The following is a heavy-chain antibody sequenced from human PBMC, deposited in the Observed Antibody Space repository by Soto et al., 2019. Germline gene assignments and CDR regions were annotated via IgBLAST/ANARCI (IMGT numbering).Heavy chain of an antibody. CDR3: ARRAVIAVAGTHYYSGMDV. Sequence: GGSLKISCKGSGYSFTSYWISWVRQMPGKGLEWMGRIDPSDSYTNYSPSFQGHVTISADKSISTAYLQWSSLKASDTAMYYCARRAVIAVAGTHYYSGMDVWGQGATVTVSS. CDR2: IDPSDSYT. J-gene: IGHJ6*02. CDR1: GYSFTSYW. D-gene: IGHD6-19*01. V-gene: IGHV5-10-1*01.